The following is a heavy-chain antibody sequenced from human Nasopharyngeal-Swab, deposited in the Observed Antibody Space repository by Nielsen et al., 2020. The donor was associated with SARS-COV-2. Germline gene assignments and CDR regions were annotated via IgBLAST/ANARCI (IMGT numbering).Heavy chain of an antibody. J-gene: IGHJ6*02. CDR2: INPSGGST. V-gene: IGHV1-46*01. CDR3: AITMVRGYGMDV. CDR1: GYTFTSYY. D-gene: IGHD3-10*01. Sequence: ASVKVSCKASGYTFTSYYMHWVRQAPGQGLEWMGKINPSGGSTSYAQKFQGRVTMTRDTSTSTVYMELSSLRSEDTAVYYCAITMVRGYGMDVWGQGTTVTVSS.